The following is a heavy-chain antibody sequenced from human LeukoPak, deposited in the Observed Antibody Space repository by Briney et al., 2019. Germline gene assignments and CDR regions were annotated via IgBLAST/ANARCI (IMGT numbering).Heavy chain of an antibody. CDR2: ISYTGNT. D-gene: IGHD1-26*01. Sequence: PSETLSLTCTISGGSISSTTYSWGWIRQSPGKGLEWIGNISYTGNTYYNPSLKSRVTLSVDTSKNQFSLKLNSVPAADTATYYCARQFNSGFDIWGRGTMVTVSS. J-gene: IGHJ3*02. CDR3: ARQFNSGFDI. V-gene: IGHV4-39*01. CDR1: GGSISSTTYS.